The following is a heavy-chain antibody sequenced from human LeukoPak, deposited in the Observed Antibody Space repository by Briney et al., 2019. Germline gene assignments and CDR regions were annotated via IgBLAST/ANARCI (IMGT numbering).Heavy chain of an antibody. D-gene: IGHD5-18*01. J-gene: IGHJ2*01. CDR2: IYYSGST. V-gene: IGHV4-59*11. Sequence: PSETLSLTCIVSGGFISSQYWSWIRQPPGKGLEWMGYIYYSGSTNYNPSLKSRVTISVDTSKNQFSLKLSSVTAADTAVYYCARALLSAGYSRYIDFDLWGRGTLVTVSS. CDR3: ARALLSAGYSRYIDFDL. CDR1: GGFISSQY.